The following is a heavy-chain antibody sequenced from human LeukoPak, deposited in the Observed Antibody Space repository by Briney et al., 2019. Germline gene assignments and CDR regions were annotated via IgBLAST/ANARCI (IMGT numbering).Heavy chain of an antibody. V-gene: IGHV1-2*02. Sequence: ASVKVSCKASGYTCTGYYMHWVRQAPGQGLEWMGWINLNSGGTNYAQKFQGRVTMTRDTSISTAYMELSRLRSDDTAMYYCAREYGSGSDYWGQGTLVTVSS. CDR2: INLNSGGT. CDR3: AREYGSGSDY. D-gene: IGHD3-10*01. CDR1: GYTCTGYY. J-gene: IGHJ4*02.